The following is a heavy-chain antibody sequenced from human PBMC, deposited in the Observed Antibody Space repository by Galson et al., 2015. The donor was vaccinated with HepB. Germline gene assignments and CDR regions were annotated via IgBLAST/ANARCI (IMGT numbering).Heavy chain of an antibody. Sequence: SVKVSCKASGYTFTSYGISWVRQAPGQGLEWMGWISAYNGNTNYAQKLQGRVTMTTDTSTSTAYMELRSLRSDDTAVYYCARDSQYYYEVEYFDYWGQGTLVTVSS. CDR1: GYTFTSYG. CDR2: ISAYNGNT. V-gene: IGHV1-18*04. J-gene: IGHJ4*02. D-gene: IGHD3-22*01. CDR3: ARDSQYYYEVEYFDY.